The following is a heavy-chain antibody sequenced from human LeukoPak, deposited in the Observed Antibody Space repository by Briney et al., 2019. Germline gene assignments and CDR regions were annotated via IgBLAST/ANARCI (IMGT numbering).Heavy chain of an antibody. CDR2: ISQGGNS. D-gene: IGHD3-22*01. V-gene: IGHV4-30-2*01. CDR1: GDSLSSSTCN. J-gene: IGHJ4*02. CDR3: ARDQVDYDIPDHFDY. Sequence: KSSETLSLTCKVSGDSLSSSTCNWSWIRQPPGKGLEWIGYISQGGNSYFTPSLKSRATISVDRSKNHFSLTLISVTAADTAVYYCARDQVDYDIPDHFDYWGKGTLVTVSS.